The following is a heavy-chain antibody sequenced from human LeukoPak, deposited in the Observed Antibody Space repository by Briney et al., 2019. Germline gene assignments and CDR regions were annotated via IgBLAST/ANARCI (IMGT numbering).Heavy chain of an antibody. D-gene: IGHD6-13*01. CDR1: GFSITSGTCY. Sequence: PSETLSLTCDVSGFSITSGTCYWSWIRQSAGKGLEWIGRLSSSGGTTDNPSLQNRVTISRDTSQNQFFLTLTSVTAADTALYYCTRGTSWFFTNWGQGILVTVSS. J-gene: IGHJ1*01. CDR3: TRGTSWFFTN. CDR2: LSSSGGT. V-gene: IGHV4-61*02.